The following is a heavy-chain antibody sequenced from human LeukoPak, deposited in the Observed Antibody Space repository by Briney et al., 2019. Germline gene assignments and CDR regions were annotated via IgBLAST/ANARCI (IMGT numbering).Heavy chain of an antibody. V-gene: IGHV1-69*04. CDR3: ARDPQNYYDSSGYRSAFDI. CDR2: IIPILGIA. J-gene: IGHJ3*02. CDR1: GGTFSSYA. Sequence: SVKVSCKASGGTFSSYAISWVRQAPGQGLEWMGRIIPILGIANYAQKFQGRVTITADKSTSTAYMELSSLRSEDTAVYYCARDPQNYYDSSGYRSAFDIWGQGTIVTVSS. D-gene: IGHD3-22*01.